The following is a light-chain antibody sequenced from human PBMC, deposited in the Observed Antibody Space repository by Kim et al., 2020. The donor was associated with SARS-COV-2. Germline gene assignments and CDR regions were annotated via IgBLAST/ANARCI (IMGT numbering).Light chain of an antibody. CDR1: QSITNY. V-gene: IGKV1-39*01. CDR2: GAS. CDR3: QQSFSSPPYT. Sequence: DIQMTQSPSSLSASLGHRVIITCRASQSITNYLNWYQQRPGKAPKLLIYGASNLQSGVPSRFSGGGSGTEFTLTISSLQAEDFATYYCQQSFSSPPYTFGQGTKLE. J-gene: IGKJ2*01.